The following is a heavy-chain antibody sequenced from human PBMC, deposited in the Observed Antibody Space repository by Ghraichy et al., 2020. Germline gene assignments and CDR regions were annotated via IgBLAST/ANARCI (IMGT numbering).Heavy chain of an antibody. D-gene: IGHD2-2*01. V-gene: IGHV3-30*02. CDR3: AKAGYCSSTSCFNYWYFDL. CDR1: GFTFSSYG. CDR2: IRYDGSNK. J-gene: IGHJ2*01. Sequence: GGSLRLSCAASGFTFSSYGMHWVRQAPGKGLEWVAFIRYDGSNKYYADSVKGRFTISRDSSKNTLYLQMNSLRAEDTAVYYCAKAGYCSSTSCFNYWYFDLWGRGTLVTVSS.